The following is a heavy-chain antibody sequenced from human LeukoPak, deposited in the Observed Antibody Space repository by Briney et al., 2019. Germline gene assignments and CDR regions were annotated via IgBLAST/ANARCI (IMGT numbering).Heavy chain of an antibody. D-gene: IGHD1-26*01. CDR3: AVNSGSSDLEYYFDY. CDR2: INHSGST. Sequence: SETLSLTCAVYGGSFSGYYWSWIRQPPGKGLEWIGEINHSGSTNYNPSLKSRVTISVDTSKNQFSLKLSSVTAADTAVYYCAVNSGSSDLEYYFDYWGQETLVTVSS. CDR1: GGSFSGYY. J-gene: IGHJ4*02. V-gene: IGHV4-34*01.